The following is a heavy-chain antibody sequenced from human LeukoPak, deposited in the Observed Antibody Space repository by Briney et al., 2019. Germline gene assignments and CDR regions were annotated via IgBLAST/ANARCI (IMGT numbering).Heavy chain of an antibody. CDR2: IYHSGST. D-gene: IGHD6-13*01. J-gene: IGHJ4*02. CDR3: ARGEGGSSSWLYYFDY. V-gene: IGHV4-4*02. CDR1: GVSISSSNW. Sequence: SETLSLTCAVSGVSISSSNWWSWVRQPPGKGLEWIGEIYHSGSTNYNPSLKSRVTISVDKSKNQFSLKLSSVTAADTAVYYCARGEGGSSSWLYYFDYWGQGTLGTVSS.